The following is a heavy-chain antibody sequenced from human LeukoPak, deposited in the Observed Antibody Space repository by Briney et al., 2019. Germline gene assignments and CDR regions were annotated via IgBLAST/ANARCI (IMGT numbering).Heavy chain of an antibody. CDR3: ARTAAGTLDY. D-gene: IGHD6-13*01. CDR1: GGSFSGYY. J-gene: IGHJ4*02. CDR2: INHRGST. V-gene: IGHV4-34*01. Sequence: PSETLSLTCAVYGGSFSGYYWSWIRQPPGKGLEWIGEINHRGSTNYNPSLKSRVTISVDTSKNQFSLKLSSVTAADTAVYYCARTAAGTLDYWGQGTLVTVSS.